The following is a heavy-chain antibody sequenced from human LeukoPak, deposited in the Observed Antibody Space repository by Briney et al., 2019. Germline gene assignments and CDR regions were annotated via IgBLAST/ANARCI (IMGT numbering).Heavy chain of an antibody. CDR3: ARKFGGVFNY. D-gene: IGHD3-16*01. V-gene: IGHV3-48*03. CDR2: ISSSGSIT. CDR1: GFTFSSYE. Sequence: PGGSLRLSCAASGFTFSSYEMNWARQAPGRGLEWVLYISSSGSITYYTDSVKGRFTISRDTAKDSLYLQMNSLRVEDTAVYYCARKFGGVFNYWGQGTPVTVSS. J-gene: IGHJ4*02.